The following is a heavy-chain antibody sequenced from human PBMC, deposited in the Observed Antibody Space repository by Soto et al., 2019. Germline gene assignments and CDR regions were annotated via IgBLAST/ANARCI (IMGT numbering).Heavy chain of an antibody. CDR3: VKDGAVTFSGWFLDY. Sequence: PGGSLRLSCSASGFPFSRFAIHWVRQAPGKGLVYVSGISFNGGDTYHADSVKGRFSISRDNSKNTVYLQMSSLRAEDTAVYYCVKDGAVTFSGWFLDYWGQGTPVTVSS. CDR2: ISFNGGDT. D-gene: IGHD4-4*01. V-gene: IGHV3-64D*06. CDR1: GFPFSRFA. J-gene: IGHJ4*02.